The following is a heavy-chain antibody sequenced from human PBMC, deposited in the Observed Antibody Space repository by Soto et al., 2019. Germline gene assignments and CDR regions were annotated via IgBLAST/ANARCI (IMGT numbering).Heavy chain of an antibody. V-gene: IGHV4-39*01. Sequence: SETLSLTCTVSGGSVTNSGYYWGWIRQSPGKGLEWIGSVYYRGRSYSKSSVKSRVTISVDTSKNRFSLSLNSVTASDTAVYFCVSQRTTVPTQAYFDYWGPGALVTVSS. CDR2: VYYRGRS. CDR3: VSQRTTVPTQAYFDY. J-gene: IGHJ4*02. CDR1: GGSVTNSGYY. D-gene: IGHD4-17*01.